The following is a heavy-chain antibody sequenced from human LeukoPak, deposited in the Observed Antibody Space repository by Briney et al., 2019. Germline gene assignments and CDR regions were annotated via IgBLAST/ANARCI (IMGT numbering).Heavy chain of an antibody. V-gene: IGHV4-4*02. CDR1: GDSISSSYW. CDR2: IFHSGNT. Sequence: PSETLSLTCAVSGDSISSSYWWSWVRQPPGKGLEWIGEIFHSGNTNYNPPLKSRVTISVDKSKNQFSLKLSSVTAADTAVYYCAKDRAYGSSGWPFDYWGQGTLVTVSS. J-gene: IGHJ4*02. CDR3: AKDRAYGSSGWPFDY. D-gene: IGHD6-19*01.